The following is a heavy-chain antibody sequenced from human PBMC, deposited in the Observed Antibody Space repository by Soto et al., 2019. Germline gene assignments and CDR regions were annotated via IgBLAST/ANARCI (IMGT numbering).Heavy chain of an antibody. CDR1: GGSISSYY. J-gene: IGHJ4*02. CDR2: IYATGST. Sequence: QVQLPESGPGLVKPSETLSLTCSVSGGSISSYYWSWIRQAPGQGLEWVGYIYATGSTYYNPSLSSRITISEDTSKNPCSLKMQSVTTADTAVYYCARLRQITGTLDYFDYWGQGTLVTVS. D-gene: IGHD1-7*01. CDR3: ARLRQITGTLDYFDY. V-gene: IGHV4-4*09.